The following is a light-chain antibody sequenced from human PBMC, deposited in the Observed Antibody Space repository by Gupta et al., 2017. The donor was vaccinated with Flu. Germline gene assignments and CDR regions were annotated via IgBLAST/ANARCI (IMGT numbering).Light chain of an antibody. V-gene: IGLV2-14*01. J-gene: IGLJ2*01. CDR1: SSDIGSYKY. CDR3: SSCTSSTTLV. Sequence: QSALTQPASVSGSPGQSTTIACTGTSSDIGSYKYVSWYQQHPGKAPQLLIYDVTNRPSGVSTRFSGSKSGDTASLTISGLQAKDEADYYCSSCTSSTTLVFGGGTRLTVL. CDR2: DVT.